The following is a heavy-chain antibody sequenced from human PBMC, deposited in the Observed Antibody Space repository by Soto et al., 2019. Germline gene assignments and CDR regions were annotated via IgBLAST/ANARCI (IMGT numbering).Heavy chain of an antibody. V-gene: IGHV3-23*01. J-gene: IGHJ6*02. Sequence: HPGGSLRLSCAASGFTFSSCAINWVRQAPGKGLDWVSGISGSGATTYYADSVKGRFTISRDNSKNTLSLQMNSLRAEDTATYYCVKAIDLRYYNGMEAWGQGTTVTVSS. CDR3: VKAIDLRYYNGMEA. CDR1: GFTFSSCA. CDR2: ISGSGATT.